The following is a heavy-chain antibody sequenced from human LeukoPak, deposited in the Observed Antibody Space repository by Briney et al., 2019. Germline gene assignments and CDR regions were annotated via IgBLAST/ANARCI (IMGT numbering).Heavy chain of an antibody. D-gene: IGHD3-16*01. Sequence: GGSLRLSCVASGFTIHSFYMSWVGQAPGKGLEWVANIYEAGKDRYYADSGKGRFTIFRDNTKNSVFLNMTSLRVENTPTYFCARATPGVVFNYFDYWGQGALVPVSS. J-gene: IGHJ4*01. CDR2: IYEAGKDR. CDR1: GFTIHSFY. CDR3: ARATPGVVFNYFDY. V-gene: IGHV3-7*01.